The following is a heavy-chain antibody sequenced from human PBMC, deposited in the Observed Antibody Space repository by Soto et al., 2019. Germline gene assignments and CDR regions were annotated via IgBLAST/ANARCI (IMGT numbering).Heavy chain of an antibody. CDR2: ISGSGGST. Sequence: EVQLLESGGGLVQPEGSLRLSCAASGFTFSSYAMSWVRQAPGKGLEWVSAISGSGGSTYYADSVKGRFTISRDNPKNTLYLQMNRLRAEETAVYYCAKEGGYCSRPSCYGRVYYWGQGTLVTVSS. CDR3: AKEGGYCSRPSCYGRVYY. J-gene: IGHJ4*02. CDR1: GFTFSSYA. V-gene: IGHV3-23*01. D-gene: IGHD2-2*03.